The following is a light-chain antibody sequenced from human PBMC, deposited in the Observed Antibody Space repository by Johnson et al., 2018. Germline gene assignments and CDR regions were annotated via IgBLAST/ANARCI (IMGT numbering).Light chain of an antibody. CDR3: GTWDSSLSAGNV. V-gene: IGLV1-51*02. CDR2: ENN. CDR1: SSNIGNNY. Sequence: QSVLTQPPSVSAAPGQKVTISCSGSSSNIGNNYVSWYQQLPGTAPKLLIYENNKRPSGIPDRFSGSKSGTSATLGIPGLQPGGEADYYCGTWDSSLSAGNVFGTGTKVTVL. J-gene: IGLJ1*01.